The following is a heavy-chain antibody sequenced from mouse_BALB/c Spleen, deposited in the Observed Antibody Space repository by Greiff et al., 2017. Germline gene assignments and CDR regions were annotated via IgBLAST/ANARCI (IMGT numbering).Heavy chain of an antibody. D-gene: IGHD4-1*02. Sequence: QVQLQQSGAELAKPGASVKMSCKASGYTFTSYWMHWVQQRPGQGLEWIGYINPSTGYTEYNQKFKDKATLTADKSSSTAYMQLSSLTSEDSAVYYCARSPTGTGFAYWGQGTLVTVSA. CDR1: GYTFTSYW. CDR3: ARSPTGTGFAY. J-gene: IGHJ3*01. V-gene: IGHV1-7*01. CDR2: INPSTGYT.